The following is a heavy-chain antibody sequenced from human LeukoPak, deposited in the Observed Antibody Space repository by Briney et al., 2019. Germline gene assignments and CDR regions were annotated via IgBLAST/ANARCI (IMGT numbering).Heavy chain of an antibody. D-gene: IGHD4-17*01. Sequence: ASVKVSCKVSGYTLTELSMHWLRQAPGKGLEWMGGFDPEDGETIYAQKFQGRVTMTEDTSTDTAYMELSSLRSEDTAVYYCATVSNGDYWNWFDPWGQGTLVTVSS. CDR2: FDPEDGET. CDR3: ATVSNGDYWNWFDP. V-gene: IGHV1-24*01. CDR1: GYTLTELS. J-gene: IGHJ5*02.